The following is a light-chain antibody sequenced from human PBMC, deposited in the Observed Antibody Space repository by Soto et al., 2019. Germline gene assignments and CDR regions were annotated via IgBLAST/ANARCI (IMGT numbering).Light chain of an antibody. V-gene: IGKV3-15*01. Sequence: IAMTQSPATLSISPGEKATLSCMSSNSVSSRLGWYQQKPGQAPRLLIYGASSRATCLPARFSGSGCGTEFTLTISRLQSEDFGVYYCQHYTNWRSKFVGGTKGDI. CDR1: NSVSSR. CDR2: GAS. J-gene: IGKJ4*02. CDR3: QHYTNWRSK.